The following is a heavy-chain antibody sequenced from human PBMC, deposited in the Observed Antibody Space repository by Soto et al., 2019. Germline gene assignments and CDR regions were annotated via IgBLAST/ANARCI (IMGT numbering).Heavy chain of an antibody. J-gene: IGHJ4*02. Sequence: LRLSCAASGFTFGDYWMHWVRQAPGKGLEWVSRMNSDGSEINYADSVKGRFIVSRDNAKSTLHLQMTSLRVEDTAVYYCATAEVDYWGPGVLVTVSS. CDR3: ATAEVDY. CDR1: GFTFGDYW. CDR2: MNSDGSEI. V-gene: IGHV3-74*01.